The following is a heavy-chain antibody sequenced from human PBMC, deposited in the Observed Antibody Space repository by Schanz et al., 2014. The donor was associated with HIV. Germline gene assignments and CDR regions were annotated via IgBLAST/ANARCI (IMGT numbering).Heavy chain of an antibody. CDR1: GFTFSTND. CDR3: AKAGLFFGQLWLGCFDY. Sequence: QVQLVESGGGVVQPGTSLRLSCAASGFTFSTNDMHWVRQLPGKGLEWVAVISHNGNNDYYAESVKGRFTISRDNSKNTLDLQMNNLKPEDTAVYYCAKAGLFFGQLWLGCFDYWGQGAQVTVSS. CDR2: ISHNGNND. J-gene: IGHJ4*02. D-gene: IGHD3-10*01. V-gene: IGHV3-30*18.